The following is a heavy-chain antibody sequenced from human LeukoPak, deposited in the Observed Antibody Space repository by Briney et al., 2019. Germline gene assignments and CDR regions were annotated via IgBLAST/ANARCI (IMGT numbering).Heavy chain of an antibody. Sequence: SETLSLTCAVYGGSFIGFHWNWIRQAPGKGLEWIGEIYHSGMTNYKTSLKSRVTISVDESKNQFSLKLSSVTAADTAVYYCARDLVENSRGRDFWGQGILVIVSS. CDR3: ARDLVENSRGRDF. V-gene: IGHV4-34*01. CDR1: GGSFIGFH. CDR2: IYHSGMT. D-gene: IGHD2-15*01. J-gene: IGHJ4*02.